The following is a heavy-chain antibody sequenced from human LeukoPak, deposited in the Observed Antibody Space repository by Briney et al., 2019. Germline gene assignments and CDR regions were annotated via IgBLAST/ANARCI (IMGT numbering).Heavy chain of an antibody. CDR3: ARTNYYDSSGFSEFDY. J-gene: IGHJ4*02. CDR1: GFTFSSCG. CDR2: IWYDGSNK. Sequence: GGSLRLSCAASGFTFSSCGMHWVRQAPGKGLEWVAVIWYDGSNKYYADSVKGRFTISRDNSKNTLYLQMNSLRAEDTAVYYCARTNYYDSSGFSEFDYWGQGTLVTVSS. D-gene: IGHD3-22*01. V-gene: IGHV3-33*08.